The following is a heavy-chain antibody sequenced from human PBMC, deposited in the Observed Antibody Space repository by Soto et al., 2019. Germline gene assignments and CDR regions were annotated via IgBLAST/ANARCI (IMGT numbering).Heavy chain of an antibody. J-gene: IGHJ1*01. V-gene: IGHV1-69*01. CDR2: IIPIFGTA. CDR1: GGTFSSYD. D-gene: IGHD6-13*01. Sequence: QVQLVQSGAEVKKPGSSVKVSCKASGGTFSSYDISWVRQAPGQGLECMGGIIPIFGTANYAQKFQGRVTITADESTSSAYIELSRLGSEGTVVDYCARGWEEYSSSWSPGSFQHGVEDTLVTVSS. CDR3: ARGWEEYSSSWSPGSFQH.